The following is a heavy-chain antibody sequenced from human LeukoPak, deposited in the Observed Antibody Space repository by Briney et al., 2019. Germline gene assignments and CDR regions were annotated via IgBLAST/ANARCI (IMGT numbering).Heavy chain of an antibody. CDR1: GYSFTSYW. CDR2: IYPGDSDT. D-gene: IGHD5-24*01. V-gene: IGHV5-51*01. CDR3: AKPAYEMATHVRY. Sequence: GESLKISCKGSGYSFTSYWIGWVRQMPGKGLAWMGIIYPGDSDTRYSPSFQGQVTISADKSISTAYLQWSSLKASDTAMYYCAKPAYEMATHVRYWGQGTLVTVSS. J-gene: IGHJ4*02.